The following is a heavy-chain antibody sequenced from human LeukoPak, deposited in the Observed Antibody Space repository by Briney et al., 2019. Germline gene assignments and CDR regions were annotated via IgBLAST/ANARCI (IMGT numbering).Heavy chain of an antibody. V-gene: IGHV3-11*04. CDR3: ARGSQLSHFDY. CDR1: GGSFSGCY. J-gene: IGHJ4*02. D-gene: IGHD1-1*01. CDR2: ISSSGSTI. Sequence: LSLTCAVYGGSFSGCYWSWIRQPPGKGLEWVSYISSSGSTIYYADSVKGRFTISRDNAKNSLYPQMNSLRAEDTAVYYCARGSQLSHFDYWGQGTLVTVSS.